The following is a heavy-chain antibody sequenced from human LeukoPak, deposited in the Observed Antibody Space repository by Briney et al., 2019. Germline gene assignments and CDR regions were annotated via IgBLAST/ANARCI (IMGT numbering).Heavy chain of an antibody. V-gene: IGHV3-13*01. J-gene: IGHJ4*02. Sequence: PGGSLRPSCAASGFTFSSYDMHWARHATGKGREWVSAIGTAGDTYYPGSVKGRFTISRENAKNSLYLQMNSLRAGDTAVYYCAREAAGHFDYWGQGTLVTVSS. CDR3: AREAAGHFDY. CDR1: GFTFSSYD. CDR2: IGTAGDT. D-gene: IGHD6-13*01.